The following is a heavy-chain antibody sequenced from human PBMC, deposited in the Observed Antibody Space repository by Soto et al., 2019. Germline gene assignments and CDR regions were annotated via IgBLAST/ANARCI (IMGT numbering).Heavy chain of an antibody. CDR3: ARQGGATDPPYFDY. D-gene: IGHD1-26*01. CDR2: IYYSGST. Sequence: PSETLSLTCTVSGGSISSGGYYWSWIRQHPGKGLEWIGYIYYSGSTYYNPSLKSRVTISVDTSKNQFSLKLSSVTAADTAVYYCARQGGATDPPYFDYWGQGTLVTVSS. J-gene: IGHJ4*02. V-gene: IGHV4-31*03. CDR1: GGSISSGGYY.